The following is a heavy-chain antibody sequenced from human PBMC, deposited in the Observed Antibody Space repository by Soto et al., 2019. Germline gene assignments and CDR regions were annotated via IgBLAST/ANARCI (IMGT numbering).Heavy chain of an antibody. V-gene: IGHV3-30*18. CDR2: ISSDDSNK. J-gene: IGHJ4*02. CDR1: GFTFSGYG. D-gene: IGHD3-3*01. Sequence: GWSLRLSCAASGFTFSGYGMHWVRQAPGKGLEWVAVISSDDSNKYYPDSVKGRFTISRDNSKNTLYLQMNSLRAEDTAVYYCAKDSGFLEWLIIDYWGQGTLVTVSS. CDR3: AKDSGFLEWLIIDY.